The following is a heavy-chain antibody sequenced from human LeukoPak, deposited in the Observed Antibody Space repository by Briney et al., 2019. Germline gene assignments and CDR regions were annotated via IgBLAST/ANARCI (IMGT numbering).Heavy chain of an antibody. CDR3: ARDNVDYYDSSGYFDY. J-gene: IGHJ4*02. CDR2: IKQDGSEK. Sequence: GGSLRLSCAASGFTFSNYWMSWVRQAPGKGLEWVANIKQDGSEKYYMDSVKGRFTISRDNAKSSLFLQMNSLRAEDTAVYYCARDNVDYYDSSGYFDYWGQGTLVTVSS. D-gene: IGHD3-22*01. V-gene: IGHV3-7*05. CDR1: GFTFSNYW.